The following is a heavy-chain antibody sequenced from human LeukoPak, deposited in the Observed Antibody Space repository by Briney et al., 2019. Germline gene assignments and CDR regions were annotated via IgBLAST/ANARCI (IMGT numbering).Heavy chain of an antibody. CDR1: GYTFTSYG. Sequence: ASVKVSCKASGYTFTSYGISWVRQAPGQGLEWMGWISAYNGNTNYAQKLQGRVTMTTDTSTSTAYMELRSLRSDDTAVYYCARDSLVPNCSGGSCYLYYYYGMDVWGQGTTVTVSS. D-gene: IGHD2-15*01. J-gene: IGHJ6*02. CDR2: ISAYNGNT. V-gene: IGHV1-18*01. CDR3: ARDSLVPNCSGGSCYLYYYYGMDV.